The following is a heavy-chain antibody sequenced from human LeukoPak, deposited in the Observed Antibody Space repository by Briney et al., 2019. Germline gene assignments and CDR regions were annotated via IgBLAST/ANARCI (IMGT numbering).Heavy chain of an antibody. CDR2: ISDSGGGT. Sequence: PGGSLRLSCAASGFPFNTYSMNWARQAPGKGLEWVSTISDSGGGTYYADSVKGRFTISRDNSKNTLYLQMNSLRADDTAVYYCDGADFWGQGTLVTVSS. CDR1: GFPFNTYS. V-gene: IGHV3-23*01. J-gene: IGHJ4*02. CDR3: DGADF.